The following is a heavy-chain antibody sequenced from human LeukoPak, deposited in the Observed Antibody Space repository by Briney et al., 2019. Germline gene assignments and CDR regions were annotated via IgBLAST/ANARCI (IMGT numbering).Heavy chain of an antibody. V-gene: IGHV3-66*02. D-gene: IGHD1-1*01. CDR2: IYDRGDT. Sequence: HSGGSLRLSCAVSGFTVTSNFMSWVRQAPGKGLEWVSVIYDRGDTYYADSVKGRFTVSRDTSKNTLYLQLNNLGAEDTAVYYCAGRRANTCNFCFVYWGQGTLVTVSS. J-gene: IGHJ4*02. CDR3: AGRRANTCNFCFVY. CDR1: GFTVTSNF.